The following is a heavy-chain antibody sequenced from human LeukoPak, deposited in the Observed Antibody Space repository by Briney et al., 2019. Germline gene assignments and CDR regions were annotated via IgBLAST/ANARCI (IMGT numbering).Heavy chain of an antibody. D-gene: IGHD3-3*01. CDR2: IWYDGSNK. J-gene: IGHJ6*02. V-gene: IGHV3-33*01. Sequence: PGRSLRLSCPASRFTFNRYGMHWVRQAPDKGLEWEADIWYDGSNKYYADSEKDRFTISRDNSKNTLYLQMNSLRAEDTAVYYCARGTPLFGVVIRHTYGMDVWGQGTTVTVSS. CDR3: ARGTPLFGVVIRHTYGMDV. CDR1: RFTFNRYG.